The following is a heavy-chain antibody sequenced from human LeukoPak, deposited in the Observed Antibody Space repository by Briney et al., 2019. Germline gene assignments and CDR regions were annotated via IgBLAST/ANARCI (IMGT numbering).Heavy chain of an antibody. CDR3: AREGGYSYGYLDY. Sequence: KPSETLSLTCAVYGGSFSGYYWSWIRQPPGKGLEWIGEINHSGSTNYNPSLKSRVTISVDTSKNQFSLKLSSVTAADTAVYYCAREGGYSYGYLDYWGQGTLVTVSS. V-gene: IGHV4-34*01. CDR1: GGSFSGYY. J-gene: IGHJ4*02. CDR2: INHSGST. D-gene: IGHD5-18*01.